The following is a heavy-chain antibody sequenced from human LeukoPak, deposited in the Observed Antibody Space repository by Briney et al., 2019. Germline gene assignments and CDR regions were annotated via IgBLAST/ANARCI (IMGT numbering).Heavy chain of an antibody. J-gene: IGHJ4*02. D-gene: IGHD4-17*01. CDR2: IYYSGNT. CDR3: ARHPPRGDRGLPFDY. CDR1: GGSISSSSYH. Sequence: SETLSLTCTVSGGSISSSSYHWGWIRQPPGKGLEWIGYIYYSGNTHYNPSLKSRVTISVDTSKNQLSLKLSSVTAADTAVYFCARHPPRGDRGLPFDYWGQGTLVTVSS. V-gene: IGHV4-61*05.